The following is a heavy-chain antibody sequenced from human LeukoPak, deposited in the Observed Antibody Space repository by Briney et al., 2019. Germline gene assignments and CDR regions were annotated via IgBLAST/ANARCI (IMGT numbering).Heavy chain of an antibody. J-gene: IGHJ4*02. D-gene: IGHD2-8*01. CDR1: GFTFSSYS. Sequence: GGSLRLSCAASGFTFSSYSMNWVRRAPGKGLEWVSSISSSSSYIYYADSVKGRFTISRDNAKNSLYLQMNSLRAEDTAVYYCARDNDVADFDYWGQGTLITVSS. CDR2: ISSSSSYI. CDR3: ARDNDVADFDY. V-gene: IGHV3-21*01.